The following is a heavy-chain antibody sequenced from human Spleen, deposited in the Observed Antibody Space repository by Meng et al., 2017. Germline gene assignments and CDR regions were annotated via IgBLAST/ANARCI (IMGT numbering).Heavy chain of an antibody. CDR1: GFTFSSFA. J-gene: IGHJ4*02. V-gene: IGHV3-30*01. CDR2: ISYDGSDK. Sequence: GESLKISCAASGFTFSSFAMHWVRQAPGKGLEWVAVISYDGSDKYYADSVKGRFTISRDNSKNTLYLQMNSLRAEDTAVYYCVRVLNYYDNWGQGTLVTVSS. D-gene: IGHD3-22*01. CDR3: VRVLNYYDN.